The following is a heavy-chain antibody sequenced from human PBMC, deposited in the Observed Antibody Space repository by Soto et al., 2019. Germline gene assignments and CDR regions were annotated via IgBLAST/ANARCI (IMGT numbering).Heavy chain of an antibody. Sequence: GGSLRLSCAASGFTFDDYTMHWVRQAPGKGLEWVSLISWDGGSTYYADSVKGRFTISRDNSKNSLYLQMNSLRTEDTALYYCAKAYYYDSSGSSYYYGMDVWGQGTTVTVSS. CDR3: AKAYYYDSSGSSYYYGMDV. V-gene: IGHV3-43*01. J-gene: IGHJ6*02. CDR1: GFTFDDYT. D-gene: IGHD3-22*01. CDR2: ISWDGGST.